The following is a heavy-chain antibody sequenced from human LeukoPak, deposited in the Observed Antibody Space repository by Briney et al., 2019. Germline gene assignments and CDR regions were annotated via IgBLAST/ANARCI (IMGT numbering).Heavy chain of an antibody. CDR1: VFIFSNYW. CDR2: IRDSGWST. V-gene: IGHV3-23*01. D-gene: IGHD3-16*01. J-gene: IGHJ4*02. Sequence: GGSLRLSCAACVFIFSNYWMHWVRQARAKGLEWVSAIRDSGWSTHYADSVRDRLTISRHNSQHTLYLPMNSQTAEDTDVYYCAKVVGVYAQWGQGTLVTVSS. CDR3: AKVVGVYAQ.